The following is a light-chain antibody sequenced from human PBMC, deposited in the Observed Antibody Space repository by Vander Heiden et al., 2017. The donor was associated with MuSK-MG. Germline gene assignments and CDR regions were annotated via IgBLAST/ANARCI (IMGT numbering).Light chain of an antibody. Sequence: EIVLTQSPDFQSVTPQEKVTITYRASQCIGTSLHWYQQKADQSPKLLLKYASQSFSRVPSRFSASASVTDFTLTIISLEAEDAATYYCHRSSALPWTFGQGTKVQMK. CDR2: YAS. CDR1: QCIGTS. J-gene: IGKJ1*01. V-gene: IGKV6-21*01. CDR3: HRSSALPWT.